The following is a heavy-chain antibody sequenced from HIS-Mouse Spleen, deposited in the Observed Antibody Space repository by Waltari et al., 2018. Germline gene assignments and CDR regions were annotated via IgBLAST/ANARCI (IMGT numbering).Heavy chain of an antibody. CDR1: GFPFSSYW. CDR3: ARDLGDSSGYGAFDI. Sequence: EVQLVESGGGLVQPGGSLRLSCAASGFPFSSYWMHWVRHAPGKGLVWVSRINSDGSSTSYADSVKGRFTISRDNAKNTLYLQMNSLRAEDTAVYYCARDLGDSSGYGAFDIWGQGTMVTVSS. J-gene: IGHJ3*02. CDR2: INSDGSST. V-gene: IGHV3-74*01. D-gene: IGHD3-22*01.